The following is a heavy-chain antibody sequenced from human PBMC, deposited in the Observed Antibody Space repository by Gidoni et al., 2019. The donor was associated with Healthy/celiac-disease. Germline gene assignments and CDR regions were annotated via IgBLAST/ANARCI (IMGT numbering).Heavy chain of an antibody. J-gene: IGHJ3*02. D-gene: IGHD1-26*01. CDR1: GFTFSNAW. Sequence: EVQLVESGGGLVKPGGSLRLSCAASGFTFSNAWMSWVRQAPGKGLEWVGRIKSKTDGGTTDYAAPVKGRFTISRDDSKNTLYLQMNSLKTEDTAVYYCTTGSGIADAFDIWGQGTMVTVSS. CDR3: TTGSGIADAFDI. CDR2: IKSKTDGGTT. V-gene: IGHV3-15*01.